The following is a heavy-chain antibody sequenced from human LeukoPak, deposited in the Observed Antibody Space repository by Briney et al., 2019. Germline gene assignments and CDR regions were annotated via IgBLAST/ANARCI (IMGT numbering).Heavy chain of an antibody. V-gene: IGHV3-23*01. D-gene: IGHD4-17*01. CDR1: GFTFNNHA. CDR2: ISSRADST. Sequence: GGSLRLSCEASGFTFNNHAMTWVRQGPGKGLEWASTISSRADSTFYADSVKGRFTISRDNSKNTVYLQLNNLRDEDTAVYYCAKDSERYGVLEYWGQGTLVSVSA. CDR3: AKDSERYGVLEY. J-gene: IGHJ4*02.